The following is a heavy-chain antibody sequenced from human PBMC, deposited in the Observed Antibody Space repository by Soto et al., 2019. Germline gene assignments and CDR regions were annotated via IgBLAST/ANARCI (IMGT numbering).Heavy chain of an antibody. V-gene: IGHV1-18*01. Sequence: GASVKVSCKASGYTFTSYGISCVRQAPGQGLEWMGWISAYNGNTNYAQKLQGRVTMTTDTSTSTAYMELRSLRSDDTAVYYCARGSRVLVVPAALYYYGMDVWGQGTTVTVSS. CDR2: ISAYNGNT. J-gene: IGHJ6*02. CDR3: ARGSRVLVVPAALYYYGMDV. CDR1: GYTFTSYG. D-gene: IGHD2-2*01.